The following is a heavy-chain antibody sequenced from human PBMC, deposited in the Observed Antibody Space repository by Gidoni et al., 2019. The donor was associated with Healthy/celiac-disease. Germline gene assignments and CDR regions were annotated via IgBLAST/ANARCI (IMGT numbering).Heavy chain of an antibody. CDR2: IKSKTDGGTT. V-gene: IGHV3-15*01. D-gene: IGHD1-26*01. J-gene: IGHJ4*02. CDR3: TTEGWELPYFDY. CDR1: GFTFSNAW. Sequence: EVQLVESGGGLVKPGGSLRLSCAASGFTFSNAWMSWVRQAPGKGLEWVGRIKSKTDGGTTDYAAPGKGRFTISRDDSKNTLYRQMNSLKTEDTAVYYCTTEGWELPYFDYWGQGTLVTVSS.